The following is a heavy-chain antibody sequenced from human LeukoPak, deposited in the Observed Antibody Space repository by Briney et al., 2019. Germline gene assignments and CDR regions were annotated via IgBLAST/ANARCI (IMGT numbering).Heavy chain of an antibody. CDR2: IWYDGSNK. V-gene: IGHV3-33*01. J-gene: IGHJ4*02. CDR3: ARGDTVGAHDY. Sequence: GGSLRLSCAASGFTFSSYGMHWVRQAPGKGLEWVAVIWYDGSNKYYADSVKDRFTISRDNSKNTLYLQMNSLRAEDTAVYYCARGDTVGAHDYWGQGTLVTVSS. CDR1: GFTFSSYG. D-gene: IGHD1-26*01.